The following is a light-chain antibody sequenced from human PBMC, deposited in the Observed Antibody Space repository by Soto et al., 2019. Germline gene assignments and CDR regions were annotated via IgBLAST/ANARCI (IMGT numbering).Light chain of an antibody. CDR3: GSWDSSLSAYV. J-gene: IGLJ1*01. Sequence: QSVLTQPPSVSAAPGQKVTISCSGSSSHIGGNSVSWYQQLPGTALKLLIYDDNKRPSGIPDRFSGSQSGTSATLGITGFQTGDEADYYCGSWDSSLSAYVFGTGTKVT. CDR2: DDN. CDR1: SSHIGGNS. V-gene: IGLV1-51*01.